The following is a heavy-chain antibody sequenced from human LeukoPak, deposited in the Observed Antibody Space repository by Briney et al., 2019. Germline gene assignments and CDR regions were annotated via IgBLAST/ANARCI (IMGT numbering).Heavy chain of an antibody. CDR2: MKKDGSET. D-gene: IGHD3-10*01. V-gene: IGHV3-7*01. CDR1: GFTFSSYS. CDR3: GRHRSGSGTYFIDY. J-gene: IGHJ4*02. Sequence: GGSLRLSCVVSGFTFSSYSMIWVRQAPGKGLQWLANMKKDGSETKYVESVKGPFTISRDNAKNSLYLQMNSLRAEDTAVYYCGRHRSGSGTYFIDYWGQGTLVSVSS.